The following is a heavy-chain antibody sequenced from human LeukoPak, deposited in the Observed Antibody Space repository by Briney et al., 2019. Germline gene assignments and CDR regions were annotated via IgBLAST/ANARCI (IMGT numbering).Heavy chain of an antibody. Sequence: GGSLRLSCAASGFTVSSNYMSWVRQPAGKGLEWVSVIYSGGSTFYTDCVKGRFHISRDTSKNTLYLQMNDLRADDTAVYYCTKLKGWYGEGFFDYWGQGTLVTVSS. D-gene: IGHD6-19*01. V-gene: IGHV3-53*01. J-gene: IGHJ4*02. CDR2: IYSGGST. CDR3: TKLKGWYGEGFFDY. CDR1: GFTVSSNY.